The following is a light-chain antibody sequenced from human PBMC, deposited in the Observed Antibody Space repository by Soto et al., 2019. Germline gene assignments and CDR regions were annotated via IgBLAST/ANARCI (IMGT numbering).Light chain of an antibody. V-gene: IGLV1-44*01. CDR2: SNN. CDR1: SSNIGRNT. Sequence: QSVLTQPPSGSGTPGQRVTISCSGSSSNIGRNTVNWYQQLPGTAPKLLIYSNNQRPSGVPDRFSGFKSGTSASLAISGLQSEDEADYYCAAWDDSLNGVVFGVGTQLTVL. CDR3: AAWDDSLNGVV. J-gene: IGLJ2*01.